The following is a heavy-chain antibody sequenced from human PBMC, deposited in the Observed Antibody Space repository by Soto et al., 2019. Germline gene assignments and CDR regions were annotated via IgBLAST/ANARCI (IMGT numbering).Heavy chain of an antibody. CDR1: GFTFSSYA. J-gene: IGHJ6*03. Sequence: EVQLLESGGGLVQPGGSLRLSCAASGFTFSSYAMSWVRQAPGKGLEWVSAISGSGGRTYHADSGKGRFTISRDHSKNTLYLHMNSQRAEDTAVYYCAKDLNGLEDYYYYSMDVWGKGITVTFSS. D-gene: IGHD6-19*01. CDR2: ISGSGGRT. CDR3: AKDLNGLEDYYYYSMDV. V-gene: IGHV3-23*01.